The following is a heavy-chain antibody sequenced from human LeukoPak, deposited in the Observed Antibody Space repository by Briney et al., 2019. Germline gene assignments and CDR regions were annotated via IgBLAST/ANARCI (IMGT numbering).Heavy chain of an antibody. CDR1: GFTFSSYS. J-gene: IGHJ3*02. V-gene: IGHV3-48*01. Sequence: GGSLRLSCAASGFTFSSYSMNWVRQAPGKGLEWVSYISSSSSTIYYADSVKGRFTISRDNAKNSLYLQMNSLRAEDTAVYYCARDTAMVKDAFDIWGQGTMVTVSS. D-gene: IGHD5-18*01. CDR3: ARDTAMVKDAFDI. CDR2: ISSSSSTI.